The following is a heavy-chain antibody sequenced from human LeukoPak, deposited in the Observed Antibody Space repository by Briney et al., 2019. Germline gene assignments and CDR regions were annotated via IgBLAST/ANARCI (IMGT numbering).Heavy chain of an antibody. J-gene: IGHJ4*02. D-gene: IGHD1-26*01. CDR1: GFTFSSYG. CDR3: ARVASGSRRYFDY. CDR2: ISYDGSNK. V-gene: IGHV3-30-3*01. Sequence: GGFLRLSCAASGFTFSSYGVHWVRQAPDKGLEWVAVISYDGSNKYYADSVKGRFTISRDNSKNTLYLQMNSLRAEDTAVYYCARVASGSRRYFDYWGQGTLVTVSS.